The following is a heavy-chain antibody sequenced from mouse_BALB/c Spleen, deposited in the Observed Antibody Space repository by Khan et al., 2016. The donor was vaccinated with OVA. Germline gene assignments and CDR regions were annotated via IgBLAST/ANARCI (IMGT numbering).Heavy chain of an antibody. Sequence: EVELVESGGGLVQPGGSRKLSCVASGFTFSSFGMHWVRQAPEKGLEWVAYISGDSTTIYYTDTVKGRFTLSRDNPRNTLFLQMTSLRSEDMTMYYCTRSYCCGYYIDHWGQGTTLTVSS. CDR3: TRSYCCGYYIDH. V-gene: IGHV5-17*02. CDR2: ISGDSTTI. D-gene: IGHD1-1*01. J-gene: IGHJ2*01. CDR1: GFTFSSFG.